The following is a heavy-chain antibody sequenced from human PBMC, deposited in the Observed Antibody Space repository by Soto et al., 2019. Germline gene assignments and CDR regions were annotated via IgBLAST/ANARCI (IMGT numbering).Heavy chain of an antibody. J-gene: IGHJ6*02. CDR2: ISSSSSTI. CDR3: AGGGCSGGSCQGAWTMDV. V-gene: IGHV3-48*02. D-gene: IGHD2-15*01. Sequence: EVQLVESGGGLVQPGGSLRLSCEASGFIFNNYDMNWVRQAPGKGLEWVSYISSSSSTIYNADSVKGRFTISRDNAKNSLYLQMNSLRDEDMAVYYCAGGGCSGGSCQGAWTMDVWGQGTTVTVSS. CDR1: GFIFNNYD.